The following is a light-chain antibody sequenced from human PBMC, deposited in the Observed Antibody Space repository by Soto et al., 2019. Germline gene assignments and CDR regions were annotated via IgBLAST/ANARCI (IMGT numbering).Light chain of an antibody. CDR2: EVS. CDR3: SSYAGSNNYVV. V-gene: IGLV2-8*01. CDR1: SSDVGGYNY. Sequence: QSVLTQPPSAAGSPGQSVTISCTGTSSDVGGYNYVSWYQQHPGKAPQLMIYEVSKRPSVVPDRFSGSKSGNTASLTVSGLQAEDAADYYCSSYAGSNNYVVFGGGTKRTVL. J-gene: IGLJ2*01.